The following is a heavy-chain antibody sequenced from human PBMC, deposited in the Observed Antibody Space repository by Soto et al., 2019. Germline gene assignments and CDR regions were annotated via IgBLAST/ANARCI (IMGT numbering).Heavy chain of an antibody. CDR3: ARQPAEYYDILTGYNWFDP. V-gene: IGHV4-39*01. D-gene: IGHD3-9*01. Sequence: ETLSLTCTVSGVSISSSSYYWGWIRQPPGKGLEWIGSIYYSGSTYYNPSLKSRVTISVDTSKNQFSLKLSSVTAADTAVYYCARQPAEYYDILTGYNWFDPWGQGTLVTVSS. CDR2: IYYSGST. J-gene: IGHJ5*02. CDR1: GVSISSSSYY.